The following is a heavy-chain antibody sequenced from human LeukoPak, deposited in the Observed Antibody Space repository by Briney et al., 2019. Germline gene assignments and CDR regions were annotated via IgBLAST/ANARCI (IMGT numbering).Heavy chain of an antibody. CDR1: GGSFSGYY. V-gene: IGHV4-59*01. CDR2: IYYSGST. Sequence: SETLSLTCAVYGGSFSGYYWSWIRQPPGKGLEWIGYIYYSGSTNYNPSLKSRVTISVDTSKNQFSLKLSSVTAADTAVYYCARDGNHYYHTDGWFDPWGQGTLVTVSS. CDR3: ARDGNHYYHTDGWFDP. J-gene: IGHJ5*02. D-gene: IGHD3-22*01.